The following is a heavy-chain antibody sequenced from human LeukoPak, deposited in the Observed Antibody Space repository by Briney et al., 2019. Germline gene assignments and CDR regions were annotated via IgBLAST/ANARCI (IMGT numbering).Heavy chain of an antibody. CDR2: IKQDGSEK. J-gene: IGHJ4*02. Sequence: GGSLRLSCAAPGFTFSSYWMNWVRQAPGKGLEWVANIKQDGSEKYYVDSVKGRFTISRDNAKSSLYLQMNSLRVEDTAVYYCATSRTLDHWGQGTLVIVSS. CDR1: GFTFSSYW. V-gene: IGHV3-7*05. CDR3: ATSRTLDH.